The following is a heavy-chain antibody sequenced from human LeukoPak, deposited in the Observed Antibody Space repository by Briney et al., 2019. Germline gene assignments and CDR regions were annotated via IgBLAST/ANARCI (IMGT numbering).Heavy chain of an antibody. Sequence: PGGSLRLSCAASGFTVSSNYMSWVRQAPGKGLEWVSVIYSGGSTYYADSVKGRFTISRDNSKNTLYLQMNSLRAEDTAVYYCAKGLRFLEWLSNDAFDIWGQGTMVTVSS. J-gene: IGHJ3*02. V-gene: IGHV3-53*01. D-gene: IGHD3-3*01. CDR2: IYSGGST. CDR3: AKGLRFLEWLSNDAFDI. CDR1: GFTVSSNY.